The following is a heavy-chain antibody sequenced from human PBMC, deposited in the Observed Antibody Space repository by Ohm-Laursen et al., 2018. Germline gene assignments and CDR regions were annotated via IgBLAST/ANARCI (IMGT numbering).Heavy chain of an antibody. V-gene: IGHV4-38-2*01. J-gene: IGHJ5*02. Sequence: GTLSLTCAVSGYSISSGYFWGWIRQPPGKGLEWIGTIYHSGSTYYNPPLKSRITISVDTSKNQFSLKLSSVTAADTALYYCARGLWWFDPWGQGTLVTVSS. CDR1: GYSISSGYF. CDR3: ARGLWWFDP. CDR2: IYHSGST.